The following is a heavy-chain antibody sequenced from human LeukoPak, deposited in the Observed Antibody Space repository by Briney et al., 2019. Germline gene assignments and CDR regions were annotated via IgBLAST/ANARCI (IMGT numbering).Heavy chain of an antibody. CDR3: TRPYLGFGQTVNYYYYMDV. CDR2: IRSKANSYAT. Sequence: GRSLRLSCAASGFTFCGSAMHWVRQASGKGLEWVGRIRSKANSYATAYAASVKGRFTISRDDSKNTAYLQMNSLKTEDTAVYYCTRPYLGFGQTVNYYYYMDVWGKGTTVTISS. J-gene: IGHJ6*03. D-gene: IGHD3-10*01. V-gene: IGHV3-73*01. CDR1: GFTFCGSA.